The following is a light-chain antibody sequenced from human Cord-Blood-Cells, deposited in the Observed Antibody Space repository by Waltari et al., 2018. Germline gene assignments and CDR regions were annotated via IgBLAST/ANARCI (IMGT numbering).Light chain of an antibody. CDR1: SSNNGSNT. V-gene: IGLV1-44*01. Sequence: QSVLTQPPSASGTPGQRVTISCSGSSSNNGSNTVNWYQQLPGTAPKLLIYSNNQRPSGCPDRCSGSKSGTSASLAISGLQSEDEADYYCAAWDDSLNGYVFGTGTKVTVL. CDR3: AAWDDSLNGYV. CDR2: SNN. J-gene: IGLJ1*01.